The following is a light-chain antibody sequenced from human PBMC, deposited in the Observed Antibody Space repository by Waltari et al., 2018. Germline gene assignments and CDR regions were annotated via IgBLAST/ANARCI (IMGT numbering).Light chain of an antibody. J-gene: IGLJ2*01. Sequence: SYVLTQPPSVSVAPGKTARIPCGGTYIGTRSVPRYQQKPGQAPVLVVFDDSDRPPGIPERFSGSNSANTATLTISRVEAGDEADYYCHVWDTRTDHVVFGGGTKLTVL. CDR1: YIGTRS. CDR2: DDS. V-gene: IGLV3-21*03. CDR3: HVWDTRTDHVV.